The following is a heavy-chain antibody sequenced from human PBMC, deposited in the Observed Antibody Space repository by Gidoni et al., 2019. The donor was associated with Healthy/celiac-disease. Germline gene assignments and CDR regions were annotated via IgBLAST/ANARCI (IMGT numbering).Heavy chain of an antibody. Sequence: QVQLVESGGGVVQPGRSLRLSCAASGFPFSSYGMHWVRQAPGKGLEWVAVISYDGSNKYYADSVKGRFTISRDNSKNTLYLQMNSLRAEDTAVYYCAREGLRYFDGFDPWGQGTLVTVSS. D-gene: IGHD3-9*01. CDR1: GFPFSSYG. V-gene: IGHV3-30*19. J-gene: IGHJ5*02. CDR3: AREGLRYFDGFDP. CDR2: ISYDGSNK.